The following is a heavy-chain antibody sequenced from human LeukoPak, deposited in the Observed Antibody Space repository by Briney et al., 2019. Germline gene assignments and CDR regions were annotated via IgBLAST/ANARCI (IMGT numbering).Heavy chain of an antibody. D-gene: IGHD3-22*01. CDR3: AKDTSSGYHYSWGNLDY. CDR2: IIPIFGTA. J-gene: IGHJ4*02. CDR1: GGTFSSYA. V-gene: IGHV1-69*13. Sequence: SVKVSCKASGGTFSSYAISWVRQAPGQGLEWMGGIIPIFGTANYAQKFQGRVTITADESTSTAYMELSSLRAEDTAVYYCAKDTSSGYHYSWGNLDYWGQGTLVTVSS.